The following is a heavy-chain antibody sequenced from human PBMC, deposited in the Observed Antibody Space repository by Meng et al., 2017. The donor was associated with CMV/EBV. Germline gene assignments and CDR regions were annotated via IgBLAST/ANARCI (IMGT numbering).Heavy chain of an antibody. CDR3: AKDQSGGSSYGFLYGMDV. D-gene: IGHD6-13*01. J-gene: IGHJ6*02. V-gene: IGHV3-30*04. CDR1: GFSFSHYA. Sequence: GGSLRLSCAASGFSFSHYAMHWVRQTPGKGLEWVAVISYDGSNKYYADSVKGRFTISRDNSKNTLYLQMNSLRAEDTAVYYCAKDQSGGSSYGFLYGMDVWGQGTTVTVSS. CDR2: ISYDGSNK.